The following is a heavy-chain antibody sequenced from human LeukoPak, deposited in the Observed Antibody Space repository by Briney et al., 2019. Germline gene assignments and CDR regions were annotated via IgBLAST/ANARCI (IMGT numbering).Heavy chain of an antibody. D-gene: IGHD2-2*01. V-gene: IGHV4-4*07. CDR1: GGSISSYY. CDR3: ASHCSSTSCYGIDY. CDR2: IYTSGST. J-gene: IGHJ4*02. Sequence: PSETLSLTCTVSGGSISSYYWSWIRQPAGKGLEWIGRIYTSGSTNYNPSLKSRVTMSVDTSKNQFSLKLSSVTAADTAVYYCASHCSSTSCYGIDYWGQGTLVTVSS.